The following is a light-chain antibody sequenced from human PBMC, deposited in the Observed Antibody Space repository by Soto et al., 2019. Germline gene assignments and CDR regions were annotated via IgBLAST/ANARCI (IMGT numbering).Light chain of an antibody. CDR1: SSNIGSNP. Sequence: QSVLTQPPSASGTPGQRVTISCSGGSSNIGSNPVNWYQHLPGTAPKLLIYNNSQRPSGVPDRFSGSKSGTSASLAISGLQSEDEADYYCAAWDDSLNGVAFGGGTKVTVL. J-gene: IGLJ2*01. CDR3: AAWDDSLNGVA. V-gene: IGLV1-44*01. CDR2: NNS.